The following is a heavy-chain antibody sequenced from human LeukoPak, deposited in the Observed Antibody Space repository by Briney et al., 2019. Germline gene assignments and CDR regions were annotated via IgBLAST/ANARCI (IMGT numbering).Heavy chain of an antibody. V-gene: IGHV3-23*01. CDR3: AKDRVPAAIPYFDY. CDR2: ISGSGGST. D-gene: IGHD2-2*01. Sequence: PGGTLRLSCAASGFTFSSYGMSWVRQAPGKGLEWVSAISGSGGSTYYADSVKGRFTISRDNSKNTLYLQMNSLRAEDTAVYYCAKDRVPAAIPYFDYWGQGTLVTVS. J-gene: IGHJ4*02. CDR1: GFTFSSYG.